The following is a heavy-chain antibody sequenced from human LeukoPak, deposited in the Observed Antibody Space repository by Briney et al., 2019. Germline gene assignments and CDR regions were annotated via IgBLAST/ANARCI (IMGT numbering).Heavy chain of an antibody. D-gene: IGHD1-1*01. CDR3: ARSGREATEIDY. CDR2: INGRGTYI. V-gene: IGHV3-11*06. J-gene: IGHJ4*02. Sequence: GGSLRLSCAASGFTFSDYFMSWVRQAPGKGLEWLSYINGRGTYIDYAESLKGRITISRDNAQNSLYLQMNSLRVEDTAVYYCARSGREATEIDYWGQGTLVTVSS. CDR1: GFTFSDYF.